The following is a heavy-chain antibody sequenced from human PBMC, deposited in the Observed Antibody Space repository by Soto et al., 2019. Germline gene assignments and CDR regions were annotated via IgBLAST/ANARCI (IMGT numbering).Heavy chain of an antibody. J-gene: IGHJ6*03. D-gene: IGHD3-3*01. CDR1: GFTFSNAW. CDR2: VKTKTDGGTT. CDR3: TTDGVLRFLEWFFSPMDV. Sequence: GGSLRLSCAASGFTFSNAWMSWVRQAPGKGLQWLGRVKTKTDGGTTDYAAPVKGRFTISRDDSKNTLYLQMNSLKTEDTAVYYFTTDGVLRFLEWFFSPMDVWGKGTTVTVSS. V-gene: IGHV3-15*01.